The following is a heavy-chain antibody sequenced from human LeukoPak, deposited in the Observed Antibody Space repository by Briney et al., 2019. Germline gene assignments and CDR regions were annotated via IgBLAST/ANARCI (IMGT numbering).Heavy chain of an antibody. J-gene: IGHJ5*02. CDR1: GFIFSNYW. CDR3: WRWGITAALDR. CDR2: IRPDGSDK. V-gene: IGHV3-7*01. D-gene: IGHD1-20*01. Sequence: GGSLRLSCAASGFIFSNYWMSWVRQAPGKGLEWVANIRPDGSDKYYVESARGRFTISRDNAQNSVSLQMNSLRGDDSGVYYCWRWGITAALDRWGQGTQVTVSS.